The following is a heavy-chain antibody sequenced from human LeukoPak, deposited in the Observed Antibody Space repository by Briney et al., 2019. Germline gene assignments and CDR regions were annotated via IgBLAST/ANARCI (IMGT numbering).Heavy chain of an antibody. D-gene: IGHD3-22*01. Sequence: GGSLRLPCAASGFTFSSYDMHWVRQPTGKGLEWLSAIGTAGDTYYSHSVKGRFTISRENAKNSLYLHMNSLSAGDTAVYYCARDHHRRLYDSQARDTFDIWGQGTMVTVS. CDR3: ARDHHRRLYDSQARDTFDI. CDR1: GFTFSSYD. V-gene: IGHV3-13*01. J-gene: IGHJ3*02. CDR2: IGTAGDT.